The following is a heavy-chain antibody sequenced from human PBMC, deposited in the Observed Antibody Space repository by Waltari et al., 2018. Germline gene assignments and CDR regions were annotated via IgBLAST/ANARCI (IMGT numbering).Heavy chain of an antibody. J-gene: IGHJ3*01. V-gene: IGHV1-46*01. Sequence: QVQLMQSGAEVKKPGASVRLSCKTSGYTLTDYFMHWVRQAPGQGLEWLAIINPTAGTTASAQKFQGRVTLTRDTSTSTVYMDLSSLRYGDTAVYYCARGGIQGGFDVWGQGTMVTVFS. CDR2: INPTAGTT. CDR1: GYTLTDYF. CDR3: ARGGIQGGFDV. D-gene: IGHD1-20*01.